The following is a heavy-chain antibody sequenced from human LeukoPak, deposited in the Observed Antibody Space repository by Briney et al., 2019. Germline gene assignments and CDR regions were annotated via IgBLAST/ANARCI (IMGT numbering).Heavy chain of an antibody. J-gene: IGHJ4*02. CDR3: ARERYCGTTTCPHGDLDH. D-gene: IGHD2-21*01. V-gene: IGHV3-48*03. CDR1: GFTFSSYE. CDR2: TSDSGSTT. Sequence: PGGTLRLSCAASGFTFSSYEMNWVRQAPGKGLEWVSYTSDSGSTTYYAESVKGRFTISRDNAKNSLYLQMNSLRGEDTAVYYCARERYCGTTTCPHGDLDHWGQGTLVTVSS.